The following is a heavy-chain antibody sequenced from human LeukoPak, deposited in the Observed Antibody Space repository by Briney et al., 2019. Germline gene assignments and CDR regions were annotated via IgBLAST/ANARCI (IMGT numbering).Heavy chain of an antibody. CDR1: GYTYTSTW. Sequence: GESLKISCKGSGYTYTSTWIGWVRQMPGKGLEWMGISYPGDSDTRYSPSFQGQVTISADKSISTAYLQWSSLKASDTAIYYCARISSYYSTDWSYWYFDLWGPGTLVTVSS. CDR2: SYPGDSDT. V-gene: IGHV5-51*01. D-gene: IGHD3-22*01. J-gene: IGHJ2*01. CDR3: ARISSYYSTDWSYWYFDL.